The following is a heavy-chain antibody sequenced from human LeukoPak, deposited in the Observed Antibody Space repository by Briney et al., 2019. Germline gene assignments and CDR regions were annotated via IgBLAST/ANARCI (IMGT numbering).Heavy chain of an antibody. CDR1: GFTFSGSA. CDR2: INSDGSST. CDR3: ARVLVGALALDAFDI. J-gene: IGHJ3*02. Sequence: GGSLRLSCVASGFTFSGSAIHWVRQAPGKGLVWVSRINSDGSSTSYADSVKGRFTISRDNAKNTLYLQMNSLRAEDTAVYYCARVLVGALALDAFDIWGQGTMVTVSS. V-gene: IGHV3-74*01. D-gene: IGHD1-26*01.